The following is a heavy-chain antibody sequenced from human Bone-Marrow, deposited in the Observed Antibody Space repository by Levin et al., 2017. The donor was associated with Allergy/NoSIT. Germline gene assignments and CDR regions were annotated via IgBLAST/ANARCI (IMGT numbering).Heavy chain of an antibody. V-gene: IGHV4-4*02. Sequence: PSETLSLTCAVSGGSITTSAWWSWVRQPPGKGLEWIGEIYHNGNPNYNPSLKSRVTISVDKSKNQFSLKLSSVTVADTAVYYCARKPTTTDWFDPWGQGTLVTVSS. J-gene: IGHJ5*02. CDR2: IYHNGNP. CDR1: GGSITTSAW. CDR3: ARKPTTTDWFDP. D-gene: IGHD1-1*01.